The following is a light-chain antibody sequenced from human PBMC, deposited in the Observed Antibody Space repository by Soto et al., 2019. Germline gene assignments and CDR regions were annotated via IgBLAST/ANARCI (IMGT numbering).Light chain of an antibody. CDR3: QQYGSSPGLT. Sequence: EIVLTQSPGTLSLSPGERATLSCRASQSVSSSYLAWYQQKPGQAPRLLIYGASSRATGIPDRFSGSGSGTDFTLTINRLEPEDFAVYYCQQYGSSPGLTFGGGTKVDIK. CDR1: QSVSSSY. J-gene: IGKJ4*01. CDR2: GAS. V-gene: IGKV3-20*01.